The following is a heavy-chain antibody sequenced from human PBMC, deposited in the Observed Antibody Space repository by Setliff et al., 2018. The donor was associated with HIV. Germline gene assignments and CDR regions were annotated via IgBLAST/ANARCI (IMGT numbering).Heavy chain of an antibody. V-gene: IGHV4-34*01. D-gene: IGHD3-22*01. CDR2: VYHSGSS. CDR3: ARVADSSGYYHLDY. CDR1: GGSFSGYS. J-gene: IGHJ4*02. Sequence: PSETLSLTCAVYGGSFSGYSWSWIRQPPGKGPEWIGEVYHSGSSNYNPSLKSRVTISVDTSKKQSSLKLSSVTAADTAVYHCARVADSSGYYHLDYWGQGTLVTVSS.